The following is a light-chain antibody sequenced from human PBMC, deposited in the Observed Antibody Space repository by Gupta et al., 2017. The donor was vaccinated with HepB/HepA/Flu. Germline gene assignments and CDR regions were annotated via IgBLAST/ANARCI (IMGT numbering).Light chain of an antibody. Sequence: SYALTPPPQLPAAPGQTARLTCRGNLIGSKSAHWYQQKPGQAPLLVYDDNDRPSGIPERFSGFNSGSMANLTISGVEVGDEADYYCQVWHRSSDQVVFGGGTKLTVL. CDR3: QVWHRSSDQVV. V-gene: IGLV3-21*02. J-gene: IGLJ2*01. CDR2: DDN. CDR1: LIGSKS.